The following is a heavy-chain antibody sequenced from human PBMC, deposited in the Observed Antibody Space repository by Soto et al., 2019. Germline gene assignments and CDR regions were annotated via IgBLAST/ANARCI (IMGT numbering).Heavy chain of an antibody. D-gene: IGHD5-12*01. CDR1: GGSISSGGYY. Sequence: SETLSLTCTVSGGSISSGGYYWSWIRQHPGTGLEWIGHISYSGSTYYNTSLKSRVTMSVDTSKNQFSLKLISVTAADTAKYFCAREGNLGRWLHPLDFWGQGTLVTVSS. CDR2: ISYSGST. J-gene: IGHJ4*02. V-gene: IGHV4-31*03. CDR3: AREGNLGRWLHPLDF.